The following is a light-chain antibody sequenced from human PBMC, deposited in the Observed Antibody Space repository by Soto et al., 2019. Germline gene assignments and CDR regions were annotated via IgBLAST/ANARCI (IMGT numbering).Light chain of an antibody. CDR1: QSVTSY. Sequence: DIQMTQSPSSLSASVWDRFTITCLASQSVTSYLNWYQQKPGKAPELLIHAASRLQSGVPSRFSGSGSGTDFTLTISSLQPQDIATYYCQHFANLPMTFGQGTRLEIK. CDR3: QHFANLPMT. J-gene: IGKJ5*01. V-gene: IGKV1-39*01. CDR2: AAS.